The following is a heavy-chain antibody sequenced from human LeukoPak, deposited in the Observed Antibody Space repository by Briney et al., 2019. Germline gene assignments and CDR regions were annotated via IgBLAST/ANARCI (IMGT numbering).Heavy chain of an antibody. D-gene: IGHD3-22*01. CDR1: GGSISSSSYY. Sequence: SEALSLTCTVSGGSISSSSYYWSWIRQPPGKGLEGIGYIYYSGSTNYNPPLKSRVTISVDTSKNQFSLKLSSVTAADTAVYYCASYSYYYDSSGYFDYWGQGTLVTVSS. CDR2: IYYSGST. J-gene: IGHJ4*02. V-gene: IGHV4-61*01. CDR3: ASYSYYYDSSGYFDY.